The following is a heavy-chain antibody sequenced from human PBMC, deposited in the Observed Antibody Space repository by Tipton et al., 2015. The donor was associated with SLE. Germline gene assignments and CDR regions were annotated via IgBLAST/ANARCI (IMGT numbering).Heavy chain of an antibody. V-gene: IGHV3-48*01. Sequence: GSLRLSCAASGFRFSDYSMQWVRQAPGKGPEYISYISPSGTTVYYADSAKGRFTISRDNDNNSLFLQMTSLRVGDTAVYYCARRSGSYGDYWGQGTLVTVSS. D-gene: IGHD3-10*01. CDR2: ISPSGTTV. J-gene: IGHJ4*02. CDR3: ARRSGSYGDY. CDR1: GFRFSDYS.